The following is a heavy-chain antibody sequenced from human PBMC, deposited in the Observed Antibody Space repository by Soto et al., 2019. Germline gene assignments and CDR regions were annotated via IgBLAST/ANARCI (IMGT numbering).Heavy chain of an antibody. CDR3: ARLRKGYSYGLVYYYGMDV. V-gene: IGHV4-34*01. D-gene: IGHD5-18*01. CDR1: GGSFSGYY. J-gene: IGHJ6*02. Sequence: SETLSLTCAVYGGSFSGYYWSWIRQPPGKGLEWIGEINHSGSTNYNPSLKSRVTISVDTSKNQFSLKLSSVTAVDTAVYYCARLRKGYSYGLVYYYGMDVWGQGTTVTVSS. CDR2: INHSGST.